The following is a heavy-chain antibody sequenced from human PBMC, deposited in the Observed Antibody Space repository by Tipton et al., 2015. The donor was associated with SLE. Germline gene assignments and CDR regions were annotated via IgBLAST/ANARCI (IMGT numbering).Heavy chain of an antibody. CDR1: GGSISSYY. CDR2: IYHSGST. V-gene: IGHV4-59*12. CDR3: ARGQKADYGDYVEYFQH. J-gene: IGHJ1*01. D-gene: IGHD4-17*01. Sequence: TLSLTCTVSGGSISSYYWSWIRQPPGKGLEWIGYIYHSGSTNYNPSLKSRVTISVDTSKNQFSLKLSSVTAADTAVYYCARGQKADYGDYVEYFQHWGQGTLVTVSS.